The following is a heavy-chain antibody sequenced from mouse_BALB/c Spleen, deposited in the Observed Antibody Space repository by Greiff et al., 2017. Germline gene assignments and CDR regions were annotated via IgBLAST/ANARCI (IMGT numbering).Heavy chain of an antibody. CDR1: GFNIKDTY. CDR2: IDPANGNT. Sequence: VQLQQSGAELVKPGASVKLSCTASGFNIKDTYMHWVKQRPEQGLEWIGRIDPANGNTKYDPKFQGKATITADTSSNTAYLQLSSLTSEDTAVYYCARIPSLLRFYFDYWGQGTTLTVSS. V-gene: IGHV14-3*02. CDR3: ARIPSLLRFYFDY. J-gene: IGHJ2*01. D-gene: IGHD1-2*01.